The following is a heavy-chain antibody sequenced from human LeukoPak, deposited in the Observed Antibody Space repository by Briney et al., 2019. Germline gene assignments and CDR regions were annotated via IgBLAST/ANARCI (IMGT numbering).Heavy chain of an antibody. Sequence: GGSLRLSCAASGFTFSNYWMSWVRQAPGKGLEWVATIKLGGSEKYYVDSVKGRFTISRDNARESLYLQMNSLRAEDTAVYYCARNKGDFDSWGQGTLVTVSS. CDR2: IKLGGSEK. V-gene: IGHV3-7*01. J-gene: IGHJ4*02. CDR3: ARNKGDFDS. CDR1: GFTFSNYW. D-gene: IGHD1/OR15-1a*01.